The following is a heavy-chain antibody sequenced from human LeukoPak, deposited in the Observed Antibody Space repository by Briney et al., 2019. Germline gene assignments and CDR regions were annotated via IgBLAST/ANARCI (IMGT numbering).Heavy chain of an antibody. V-gene: IGHV3-23*01. J-gene: IGHJ4*02. Sequence: GGSLTLSCAASGFTFSSYAMSWVRQAPGEGLEWVSSIGGGGGSTFYTDSVKGRFTISGDNSKDTLYLQMNSLGAEDTAVYFCAKVGGDSPLFYFDFWGQGSLVTVSS. CDR3: AKVGGDSPLFYFDF. CDR1: GFTFSSYA. CDR2: IGGGGGST. D-gene: IGHD2-21*02.